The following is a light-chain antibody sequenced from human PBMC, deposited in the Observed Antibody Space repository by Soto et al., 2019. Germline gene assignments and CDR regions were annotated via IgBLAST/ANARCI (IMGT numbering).Light chain of an antibody. CDR3: QQADSYPAT. Sequence: DIQMTQSPSSVSASVGDRITVTCRASQAINRWLAWYQQKPGKAPKLLIYAASSLQGGVPSRFSGSGSGTDFTLTVSNLQPEDFATYYCQQADSYPATFGQGTKVEIK. V-gene: IGKV1D-12*01. J-gene: IGKJ1*01. CDR2: AAS. CDR1: QAINRW.